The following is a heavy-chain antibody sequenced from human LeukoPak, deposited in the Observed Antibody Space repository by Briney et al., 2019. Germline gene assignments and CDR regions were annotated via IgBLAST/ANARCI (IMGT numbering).Heavy chain of an antibody. D-gene: IGHD6-13*01. J-gene: IGHJ6*03. CDR3: AREGTGAAAYYYYYMDV. Sequence: ASVKVSCKASGYTFTSYDINWVRQATGQGLEWMGWMNPNSGNTGYAQKFQGRVTITRNTSISTAYMELSSLRSEDTAVYYCAREGTGAAAYYYYYMDVWGKGTTVTVSS. CDR2: MNPNSGNT. CDR1: GYTFTSYD. V-gene: IGHV1-8*03.